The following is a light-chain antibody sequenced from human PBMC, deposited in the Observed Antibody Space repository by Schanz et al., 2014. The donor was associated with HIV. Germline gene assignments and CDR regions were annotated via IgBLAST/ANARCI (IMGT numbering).Light chain of an antibody. CDR3: QYFGNSGGT. V-gene: IGKV3-20*01. Sequence: EIVLTQYPGTLSLSPGERATLSCRASHTVSGDYLAWYQQRPGQAPRHLMYGASNRATDVPDRFSGSGSGTDFTLTISSLEPEDFAVYYCQYFGNSGGTFGGGTKVEIK. CDR2: GAS. CDR1: HTVSGDY. J-gene: IGKJ4*01.